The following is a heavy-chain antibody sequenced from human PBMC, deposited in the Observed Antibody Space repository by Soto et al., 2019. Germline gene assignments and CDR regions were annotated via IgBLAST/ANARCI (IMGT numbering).Heavy chain of an antibody. CDR2: ISYDGSDK. Sequence: GGSLRLSCAASGFTFSSYAMHWVRQAPGKGLEWVAVISYDGSDKYYADSVKGRFTISRDNSKNTLYLQMNSLRAEDTAVYYCARLMPLYCTNGVCYSPKPPFEYWGQGTLVTVSS. V-gene: IGHV3-30-3*01. CDR1: GFTFSSYA. J-gene: IGHJ4*02. D-gene: IGHD2-8*01. CDR3: ARLMPLYCTNGVCYSPKPPFEY.